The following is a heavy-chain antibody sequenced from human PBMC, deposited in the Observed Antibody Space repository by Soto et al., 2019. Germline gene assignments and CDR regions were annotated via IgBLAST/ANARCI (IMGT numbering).Heavy chain of an antibody. J-gene: IGHJ4*02. CDR1: GFTFSSNW. CDR2: MNPDGSSR. Sequence: EVQLVESGGDLVQPGGSLRLSCEASGFTFSSNWMHWVRQAPGKGLVWVSRMNPDGSSRGYADSVKGRFTISRDNAKNTLFLQMNSLRAEDTAVYYCARGGNAGSGQYYLDDYWDQGTLVTVSS. V-gene: IGHV3-74*01. D-gene: IGHD3-10*01. CDR3: ARGGNAGSGQYYLDDY.